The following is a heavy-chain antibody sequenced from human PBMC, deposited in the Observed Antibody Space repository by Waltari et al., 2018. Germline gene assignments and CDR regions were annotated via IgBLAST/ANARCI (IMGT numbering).Heavy chain of an antibody. Sequence: QLQLQESGPGLVKPSETLSLTCTVSGGSLRSSSYYWGWIRPPPGKGLEWIGSTYYSGGTYYNPSLKSRVTISVDTSKNQFSLKLSSVTAADTAVYYCASTYSSGWYSAFDIWGQGTMVTVSS. J-gene: IGHJ3*02. D-gene: IGHD6-19*01. V-gene: IGHV4-39*01. CDR1: GGSLRSSSYY. CDR3: ASTYSSGWYSAFDI. CDR2: TYYSGGT.